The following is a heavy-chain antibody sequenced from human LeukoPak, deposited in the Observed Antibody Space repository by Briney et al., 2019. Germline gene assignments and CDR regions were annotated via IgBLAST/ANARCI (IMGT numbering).Heavy chain of an antibody. V-gene: IGHV4-59*08. CDR2: IYYSGST. Sequence: SETLSLTCTVSGGSISSYYWSWIRQPPGKGLEWIGYIYYSGSTNYNPSLKSRVTISVDTSKNQFSLKLSSVTAADTAVYYCARHSNYGSGSYYRYWFDPWGQGTLVTISS. CDR1: GGSISSYY. D-gene: IGHD3-10*01. J-gene: IGHJ5*02. CDR3: ARHSNYGSGSYYRYWFDP.